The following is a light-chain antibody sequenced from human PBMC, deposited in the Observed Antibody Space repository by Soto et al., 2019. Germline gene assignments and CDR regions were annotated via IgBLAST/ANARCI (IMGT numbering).Light chain of an antibody. V-gene: IGLV2-14*01. CDR3: SSYTSSSTLYV. CDR1: ISDIGGYNY. J-gene: IGLJ1*01. CDR2: EVS. Sequence: SVPSLPASVCGSPGQSYTISCAGTISDIGGYNYVSWYQQHPGKAPKVMIYEVSNRPSGVSNRFSGSKSGNTASLTISGLQAEDEADYYCSSYTSSSTLYVFGSGTKVT.